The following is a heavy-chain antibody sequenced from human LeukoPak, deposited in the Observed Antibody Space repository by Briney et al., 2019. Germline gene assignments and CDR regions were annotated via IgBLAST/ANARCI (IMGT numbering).Heavy chain of an antibody. J-gene: IGHJ4*02. V-gene: IGHV4-59*01. D-gene: IGHD3-16*01. Sequence: SETLSLTCTVSSGFSTHYYWNWIRQPPGKGLEWIGCVSDTGRTTYNPSLKSRLTISVDTSKRQFSLTLTYLTAADTAVYYCTKGYYEPFDVWGQGILVTVSS. CDR2: VSDTGRT. CDR3: TKGYYEPFDV. CDR1: SGFSTHYY.